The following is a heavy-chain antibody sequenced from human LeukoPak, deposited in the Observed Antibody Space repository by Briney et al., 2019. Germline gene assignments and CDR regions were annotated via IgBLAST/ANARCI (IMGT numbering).Heavy chain of an antibody. CDR3: ARSKNGGNAQGRALDI. Sequence: PGGSLRLSCAASGFTFSSYGMHWVRQAPGKGLEWVAFIRYDGSNKYYADSVKGRFTISRDNSKNTLYLQMNSLRAEDTAVYYCARSKNGGNAQGRALDIWGQGTMVTVSS. CDR2: IRYDGSNK. J-gene: IGHJ3*02. CDR1: GFTFSSYG. V-gene: IGHV3-30*02. D-gene: IGHD4-23*01.